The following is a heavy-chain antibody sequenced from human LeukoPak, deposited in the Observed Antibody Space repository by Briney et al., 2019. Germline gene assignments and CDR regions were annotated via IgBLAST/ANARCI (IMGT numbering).Heavy chain of an antibody. J-gene: IGHJ4*02. CDR2: IYYSGST. CDR1: GGSISSYY. Sequence: SETLSLTCTVSGGSISSYYWSWIRQPPGKGLEWIGYIYYSGSTNYNPSLKSRVTISVDTSKNQFSLKLSSVTAADTAVYYCARVGYDSSGPSVDYWGQGTLVTVSS. D-gene: IGHD3-22*01. V-gene: IGHV4-59*01. CDR3: ARVGYDSSGPSVDY.